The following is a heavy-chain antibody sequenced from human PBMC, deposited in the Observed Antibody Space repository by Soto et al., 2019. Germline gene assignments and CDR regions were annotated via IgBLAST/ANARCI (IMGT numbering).Heavy chain of an antibody. J-gene: IGHJ4*02. D-gene: IGHD6-19*01. CDR3: ARVGDIAVAGWYYFDY. Sequence: QVQLQESGPGLVKPSETLSLTCTVSGGSISSYYWSWIRQPPGKGLEWIGYIYYSGSTNYNPSLKSRVTISVDTSKNQFSLKLSSVTAADTAVYYCARVGDIAVAGWYYFDYWGQGTLVTGSS. V-gene: IGHV4-59*01. CDR2: IYYSGST. CDR1: GGSISSYY.